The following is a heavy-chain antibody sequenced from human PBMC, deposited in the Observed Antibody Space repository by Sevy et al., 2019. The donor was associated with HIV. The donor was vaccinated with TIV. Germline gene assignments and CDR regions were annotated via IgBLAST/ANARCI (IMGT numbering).Heavy chain of an antibody. J-gene: IGHJ6*04. CDR1: GFSVSRNS. Sequence: GGSLRLTCAASGFSVSRNSMTWVRQAPGKGLEWVSVIYGDSSTYYADSVKGRFTISRDNSKHTVSLQMYSLRAEDTAVYYCARFDSNTSPYYYSRYDMDVWGEGTTVTVSS. V-gene: IGHV3-53*01. CDR2: IYGDSST. D-gene: IGHD3-22*01. CDR3: ARFDSNTSPYYYSRYDMDV.